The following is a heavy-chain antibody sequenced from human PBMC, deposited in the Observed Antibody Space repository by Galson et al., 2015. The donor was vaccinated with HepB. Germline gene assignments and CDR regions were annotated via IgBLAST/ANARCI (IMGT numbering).Heavy chain of an antibody. CDR3: ASSRSGSYWGNGERYGMDV. CDR1: GGSISSSNW. CDR2: ISHSGST. V-gene: IGHV4-4*02. J-gene: IGHJ6*02. D-gene: IGHD3-10*01. Sequence: SETLSLTCAVSGGSISSSNWWSWVRQPPGKGLEWIGEISHSGSTNYNPSLKNRVTISVDKSKNQFSLKLSSVTAADTAVYYCASSRSGSYWGNGERYGMDVWGQGTTVTVSS.